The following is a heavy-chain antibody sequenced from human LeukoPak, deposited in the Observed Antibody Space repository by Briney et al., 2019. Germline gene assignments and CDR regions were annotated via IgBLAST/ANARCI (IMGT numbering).Heavy chain of an antibody. CDR2: IIPYLNIP. D-gene: IGHD3-16*01. V-gene: IGHV1-69*04. CDR3: ARGGYYELDALDV. CDR1: GGTFSSFV. J-gene: IGHJ6*02. Sequence: SVKVSCKASGGTFSSFVITWVRQVPGQGLEWMGKIIPYLNIPDYAQTFQGRVTITADKSTSTAYMGESGLRSEDTAVYYCARGGYYELDALDVWGQGTTVTVSS.